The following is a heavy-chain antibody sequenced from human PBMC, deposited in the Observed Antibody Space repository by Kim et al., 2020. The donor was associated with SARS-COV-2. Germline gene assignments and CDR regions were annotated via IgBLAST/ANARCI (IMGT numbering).Heavy chain of an antibody. J-gene: IGHJ4*02. CDR2: IIPILDKT. D-gene: IGHD3-16*01. CDR1: GGTLSSST. V-gene: IGHV1-69*08. CDR3: ARDVGLGGIRLDD. Sequence: SVKVSCKASGGTLSSSTISWVRQAPGQGLEWMGRIIPILDKTNYAQNFQGRITITADKSTRTAYMELNSLRSEDTAVYYCARDVGLGGIRLDDWGQGTLVTVSS.